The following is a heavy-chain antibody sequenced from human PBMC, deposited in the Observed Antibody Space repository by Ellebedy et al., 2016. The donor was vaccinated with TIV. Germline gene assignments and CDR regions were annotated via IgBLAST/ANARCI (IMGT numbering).Heavy chain of an antibody. CDR2: IRQEGDEI. D-gene: IGHD4-17*01. Sequence: GESLKISCAASGFNFRSYWMTWVRQAPGKGLEWVAKIRQEGDEIYYVESVKGRFTISRDNAKNSLFLQMNSLRVEDTAVYYCARRASYGDYAVQVNPWFDPWGQGTPVTFSS. CDR3: ARRASYGDYAVQVNPWFDP. J-gene: IGHJ5*02. V-gene: IGHV3-7*01. CDR1: GFNFRSYW.